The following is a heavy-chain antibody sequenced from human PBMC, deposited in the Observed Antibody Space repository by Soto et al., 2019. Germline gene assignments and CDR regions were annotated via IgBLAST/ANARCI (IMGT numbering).Heavy chain of an antibody. J-gene: IGHJ3*01. Sequence: QVQLVESGGDLVKPGGSLRLSCAASGFTFSDHYMSWIRQAPGKGLEWISYMTRSGSSSSYADSVKGRFTISRDNAKNSLYLQMTSLRGDDTAVYYCARELSGNYFAVDLWGQGTMVTVSS. CDR2: MTRSGSSS. CDR3: ARELSGNYFAVDL. CDR1: GFTFSDHY. D-gene: IGHD1-26*01. V-gene: IGHV3-11*01.